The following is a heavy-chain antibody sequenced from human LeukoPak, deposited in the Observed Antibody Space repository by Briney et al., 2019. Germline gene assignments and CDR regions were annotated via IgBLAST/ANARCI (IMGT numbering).Heavy chain of an antibody. CDR1: GGSISSYY. V-gene: IGHV4-4*07. D-gene: IGHD1-26*01. J-gene: IGHJ4*02. Sequence: PSETLSLTCTVSGGSISSYYWSWIRQPAGKGLEWIGHFYTSGSTNYNPSLKSRVTMSVDTSKNQFSLKLNSVTAADTAVYYCARRAKWDWYFDYWGQGTLVTVSS. CDR3: ARRAKWDWYFDY. CDR2: FYTSGST.